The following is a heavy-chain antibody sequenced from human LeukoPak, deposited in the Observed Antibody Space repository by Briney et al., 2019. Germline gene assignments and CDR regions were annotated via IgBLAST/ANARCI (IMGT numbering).Heavy chain of an antibody. CDR3: ARGHYGSGIHQGAFDI. J-gene: IGHJ3*02. CDR1: TFTFTNAW. Sequence: GGSLRLSCAASTFTFTNAWMSWVRQAPGKGLEWVGRIKSKADGGTTDYAAPVKGRFTISRDDSKRTLYLQMNSLKNEDTAVYYCARGHYGSGIHQGAFDIWGQGTIVTVSS. CDR2: IKSKADGGTT. V-gene: IGHV3-15*01. D-gene: IGHD3-10*01.